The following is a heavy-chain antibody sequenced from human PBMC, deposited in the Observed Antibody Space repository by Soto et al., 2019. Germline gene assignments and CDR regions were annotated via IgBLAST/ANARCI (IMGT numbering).Heavy chain of an antibody. D-gene: IGHD1-20*01. V-gene: IGHV2-5*01. CDR2: IYWNGET. Sequence: QITLKESGPTLVKPTQTLTLTCNFSGFSLSTGGVGVAWVRLPPGKALEWLTLIYWNGETRTSPSLGNRPTVTNDASLIQVALTMTNVDPAAAATSYCTLLPPFADYNLDYMGQGILVTV. J-gene: IGHJ4*02. CDR1: GFSLSTGGVG. CDR3: TLLPPFADYNLDY.